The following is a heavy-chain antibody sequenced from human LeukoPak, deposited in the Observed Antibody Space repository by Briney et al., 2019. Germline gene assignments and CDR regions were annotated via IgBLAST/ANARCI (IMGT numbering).Heavy chain of an antibody. J-gene: IGHJ4*02. CDR2: ISCDGSNK. CDR1: GFTFSSYG. V-gene: IGHV3-30*18. CDR3: AKSTTVTQRGYFDY. D-gene: IGHD4-17*01. Sequence: GGSLRLSCAASGFTFSSYGMHWVRQAPAKGLEWVAIISCDGSNKYYADSVKGRFTISRDNSKNTLYLQMNSLGAEDTAVYYCAKSTTVTQRGYFDYWGQGTLVTVSS.